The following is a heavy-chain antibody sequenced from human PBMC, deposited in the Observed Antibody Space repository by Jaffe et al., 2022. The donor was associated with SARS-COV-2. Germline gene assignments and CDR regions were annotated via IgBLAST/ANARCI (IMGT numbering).Heavy chain of an antibody. D-gene: IGHD4-17*01. CDR3: AREQTDYGDQVPLYWYFDL. CDR1: GGTFSSYA. J-gene: IGHJ2*01. V-gene: IGHV1-69*01. Sequence: QVQLVQSGAEVKKPGSSVKVSCKASGGTFSSYAISWVRQAPGQGLEWMGGIIPIFGTANYAQKFQGRVTITADESTSTAYMELSSLRSEDTAVYYCAREQTDYGDQVPLYWYFDLWGRGTLVTVSS. CDR2: IIPIFGTA.